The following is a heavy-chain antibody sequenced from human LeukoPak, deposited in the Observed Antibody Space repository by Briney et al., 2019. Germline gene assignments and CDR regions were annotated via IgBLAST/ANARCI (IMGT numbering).Heavy chain of an antibody. Sequence: GGSLRLSCAASGFTFDDYAMHWVRQAPGKGLEWVSGISWNSGSIGYADSVKGRFTISRDNAKNSLYLQMNSLRAEDTAVYYCARGSLGYCSGGSCRPLDYWGQGTLVTVSS. CDR2: ISWNSGSI. D-gene: IGHD2-15*01. CDR3: ARGSLGYCSGGSCRPLDY. CDR1: GFTFDDYA. V-gene: IGHV3-9*01. J-gene: IGHJ4*02.